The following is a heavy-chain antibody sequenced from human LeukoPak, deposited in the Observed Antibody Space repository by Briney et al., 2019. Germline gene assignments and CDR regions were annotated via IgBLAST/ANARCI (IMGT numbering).Heavy chain of an antibody. CDR3: ARDRTGGYFDY. D-gene: IGHD4-23*01. CDR2: IKEDGSEK. Sequence: PGGSLRLSCAASGLTFSNYWMSWVRQAPGKGLEWVANIKEDGSEKHYVDSMKGRFTISRDNAKNSLYLQMSSLRVEDTAVYYCARDRTGGYFDYWGQGTLVTVSS. V-gene: IGHV3-7*03. CDR1: GLTFSNYW. J-gene: IGHJ4*02.